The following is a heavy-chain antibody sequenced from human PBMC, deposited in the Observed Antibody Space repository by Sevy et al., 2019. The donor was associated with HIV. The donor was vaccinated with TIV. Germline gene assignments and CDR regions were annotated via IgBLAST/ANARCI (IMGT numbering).Heavy chain of an antibody. D-gene: IGHD3-3*01. CDR3: ARDLRPHLLYSDFWSGYSGMDV. CDR2: ISFDGSHK. J-gene: IGHJ6*02. Sequence: GSLRLSCVASAFTFSTYGMHWVRQAPDKGLEWVSVISFDGSHKYYADSVKGRCTVSRDNSKNTLNLQMNSLRAEDTAVYYCARDLRPHLLYSDFWSGYSGMDVWGQGTTVTVSS. CDR1: AFTFSTYG. V-gene: IGHV3-30*03.